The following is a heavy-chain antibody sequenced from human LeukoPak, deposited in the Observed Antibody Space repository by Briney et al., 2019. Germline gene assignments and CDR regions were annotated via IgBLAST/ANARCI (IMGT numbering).Heavy chain of an antibody. Sequence: GGSLRLSCAASGFTFSDYWMHCVRQAPGKGLVWVSRINIDGSDTTYADSVKGRFTISRDNAKSTLYLQMNSLSVEDTAVYFCARDRSPTNGGFDYWGQGTLVTVSS. CDR1: GFTFSDYW. CDR3: ARDRSPTNGGFDY. CDR2: INIDGSDT. D-gene: IGHD7-27*01. J-gene: IGHJ4*02. V-gene: IGHV3-74*01.